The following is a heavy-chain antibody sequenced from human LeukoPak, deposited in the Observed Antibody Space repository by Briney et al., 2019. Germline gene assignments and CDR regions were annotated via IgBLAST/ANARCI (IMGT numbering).Heavy chain of an antibody. CDR1: GGTFSSYA. CDR2: IIPIFGTA. J-gene: IGHJ4*02. D-gene: IGHD5-18*01. V-gene: IGHV1-69*05. CDR3: ASGSPGYSYGYGRLFDY. Sequence: SVKVSCKASGGTFSSYAISWVRQAPGQGLEWMGGIIPIFGTANYAQKFQGRVTITTDESTSTAYMELSSLRSEDTAVYYCASGSPGYSYGYGRLFDYWGQGTLVTVSS.